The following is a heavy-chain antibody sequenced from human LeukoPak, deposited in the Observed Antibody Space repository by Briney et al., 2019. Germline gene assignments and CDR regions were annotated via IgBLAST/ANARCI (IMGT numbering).Heavy chain of an antibody. CDR2: ISAYNGNT. CDR1: GYTFISYG. V-gene: IGHV1-18*01. Sequence: ASVKVSCKASGYTFISYGISWVRQAPGQGLECMGWISAYNGNTNYAQKLQGRVTMTTDISTSTAYMELRSLRSDDTAVYYCARDLSSGWPPYYFDYWGQGTLVTVSS. J-gene: IGHJ4*02. D-gene: IGHD6-19*01. CDR3: ARDLSSGWPPYYFDY.